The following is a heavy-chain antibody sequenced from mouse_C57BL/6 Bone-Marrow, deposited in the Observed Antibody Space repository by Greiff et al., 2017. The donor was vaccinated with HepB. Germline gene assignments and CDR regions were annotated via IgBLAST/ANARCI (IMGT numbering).Heavy chain of an antibody. CDR1: GFTFSSYA. J-gene: IGHJ4*01. CDR2: ISSGGDYI. Sequence: DVKLVESGEGLVKPGGSLKLSCAASGFTFSSYAMSWVRQTPEKRLEWVAYISSGGDYIYYADTVKGRFTISRDNARNTLYLQMSSLKSEDTAMYDCTRDGGNYLDDFGAMDYWGQGTSVTVSS. D-gene: IGHD2-1*01. V-gene: IGHV5-9-1*02. CDR3: TRDGGNYLDDFGAMDY.